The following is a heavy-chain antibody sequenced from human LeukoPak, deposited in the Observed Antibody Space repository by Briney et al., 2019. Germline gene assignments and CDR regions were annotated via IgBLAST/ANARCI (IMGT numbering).Heavy chain of an antibody. V-gene: IGHV1-2*02. D-gene: IGHD2-15*01. CDR3: ATHCSGVVCFDY. CDR1: GYTFIDYS. CDR2: INPNNGDT. J-gene: IGHJ4*02. Sequence: ASVTVSCMASGYTFIDYSIHWVRQAPGQGLEWMGEINPNNGDTNFAPEFQGRVTMTRDTSITTAFTELSSLRYADTAIYYCATHCSGVVCFDYWGQG.